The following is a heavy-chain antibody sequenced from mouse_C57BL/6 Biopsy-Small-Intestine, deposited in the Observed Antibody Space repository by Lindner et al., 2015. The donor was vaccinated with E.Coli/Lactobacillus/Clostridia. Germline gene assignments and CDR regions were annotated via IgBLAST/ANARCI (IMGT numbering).Heavy chain of an antibody. CDR3: TRELEAY. Sequence: VQLQESGGGLVKPGGSRKLSCAASGFTFGDYGMHWVRQAPEKGLEWVSYISSGSSTIYYADTMRGRFTISRDNAKNTLFLQMTSLRSEDTAMYFCTRELEAYWGQGTPVTVSA. V-gene: IGHV5-17*01. CDR1: GFTFGDYG. D-gene: IGHD1-3*01. J-gene: IGHJ3*01. CDR2: ISSGSSTI.